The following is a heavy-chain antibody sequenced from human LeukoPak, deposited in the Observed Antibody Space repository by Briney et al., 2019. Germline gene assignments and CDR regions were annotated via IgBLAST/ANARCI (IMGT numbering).Heavy chain of an antibody. CDR2: INPNNGAT. Sequence: ASVKVSCKTSGYTLTGFYVFWVRQAPGQGLEWMGWINPNNGATNYAQKFQGRVTMTRDTSITTGYMELSSLTSDDTATYYCATYYLDTSARDWGQGTLVTVSS. CDR1: GYTLTGFY. CDR3: ATYYLDTSARD. D-gene: IGHD3-22*01. V-gene: IGHV1-2*02. J-gene: IGHJ4*02.